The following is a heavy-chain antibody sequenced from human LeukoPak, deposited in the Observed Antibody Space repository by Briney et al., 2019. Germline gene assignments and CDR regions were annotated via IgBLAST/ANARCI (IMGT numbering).Heavy chain of an antibody. CDR3: AGTMIIVKTGFDY. J-gene: IGHJ4*02. Sequence: SETLSLTCTVSGGSISSSSYYWGWIRQPPGKGLKWIGSIYYSGSTYYNPSLKSRVTISVDTSKNQFSLKLSSVTAADTAVYYCAGTMIIVKTGFDYWGQGTLVTVSS. CDR1: GGSISSSSYY. CDR2: IYYSGST. V-gene: IGHV4-39*01. D-gene: IGHD3-22*01.